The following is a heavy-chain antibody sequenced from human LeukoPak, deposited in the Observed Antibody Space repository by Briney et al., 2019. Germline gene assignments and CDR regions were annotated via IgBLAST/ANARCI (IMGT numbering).Heavy chain of an antibody. CDR2: IHTSGST. Sequence: PSETLSLTCTVSGASISSYFGTWIRQPPGKGLEWLAYIHTSGSTNYNPSLKSRVTISLDPSKSQFSLNLTSVTAADTAMYYCARHRRAVPAYYFDYWGPGAPVTVSS. V-gene: IGHV4-4*09. D-gene: IGHD6-19*01. J-gene: IGHJ4*02. CDR3: ARHRRAVPAYYFDY. CDR1: GASISSYF.